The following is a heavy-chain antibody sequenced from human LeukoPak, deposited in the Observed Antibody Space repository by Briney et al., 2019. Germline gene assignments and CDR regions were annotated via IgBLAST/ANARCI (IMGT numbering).Heavy chain of an antibody. D-gene: IGHD6-13*01. Sequence: SLTLNSAASTFTCNSYAMIRLPPAPGLELEVVSAFSGSGGSTYYADSEKSLFIISRENSKNALYLQMNSRRDEDTAVYYCAKVTAERFDYWGQGTLVTVSS. CDR1: TFTCNSYA. CDR3: AKVTAERFDY. V-gene: IGHV3-23*01. CDR2: FSGSGGST. J-gene: IGHJ4*02.